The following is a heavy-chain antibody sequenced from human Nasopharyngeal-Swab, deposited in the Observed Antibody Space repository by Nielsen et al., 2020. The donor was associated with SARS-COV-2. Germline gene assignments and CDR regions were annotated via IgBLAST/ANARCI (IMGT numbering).Heavy chain of an antibody. J-gene: IGHJ4*02. CDR2: IRYDGSNK. CDR3: AKDLFTPLDY. D-gene: IGHD2-21*01. V-gene: IGHV3-30*02. Sequence: VRQAPGKRLEWVAFIRYDGSNKYYADSVKGRFTISRDNSKNTLYLQMNSLRAEDTAVYYCAKDLFTPLDYWGQGTLVTVSS.